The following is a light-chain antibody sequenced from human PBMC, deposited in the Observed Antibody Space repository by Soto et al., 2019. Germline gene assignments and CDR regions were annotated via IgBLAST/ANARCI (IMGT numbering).Light chain of an antibody. V-gene: IGKV1-39*01. Sequence: DIQMTQSPSSLPASVGDRVNITCRTTQRIDNYLNWYQQKPGKAPNLLIFAASSLQSGVPSRFSCSGSGTDFTLTISSLQTEDFAAYYCQQSYTSPQTFGGGTKVEMK. CDR3: QQSYTSPQT. CDR1: QRIDNY. J-gene: IGKJ4*01. CDR2: AAS.